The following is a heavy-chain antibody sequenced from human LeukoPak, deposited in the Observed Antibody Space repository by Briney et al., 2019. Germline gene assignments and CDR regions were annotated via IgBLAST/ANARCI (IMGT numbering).Heavy chain of an antibody. CDR3: ARENYYYYYMDV. Sequence: ETLSLTCTVSGGSISSYYWSWIRQPPGKGLEWIGHIYTSGSTNYNPSLKSRVTISVDTSKNQFSLKLSSVTAADTAVYYCARENYYYYYMDVWGKGTTVTVSS. CDR2: IYTSGST. J-gene: IGHJ6*03. V-gene: IGHV4-4*09. CDR1: GGSISSYY.